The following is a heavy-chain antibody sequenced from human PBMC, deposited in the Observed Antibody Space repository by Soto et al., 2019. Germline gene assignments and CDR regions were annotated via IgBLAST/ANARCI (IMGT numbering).Heavy chain of an antibody. V-gene: IGHV2-5*01. CDR1: GFSLSDIGVG. CDR3: AHTLAPPFSSGMDV. CDR2: IFWNDDE. J-gene: IGHJ6*02. Sequence: QITLKESGPTLVKPTQTLTLTCAFSGFSLSDIGVGVGWIRQPPGKALEWLALIFWNDDERYSPSLKSRLTTARVSSQNHLVLTMTPMAPVDSSPYSSAHTLAPPFSSGMDVWGQGTTVTVSS.